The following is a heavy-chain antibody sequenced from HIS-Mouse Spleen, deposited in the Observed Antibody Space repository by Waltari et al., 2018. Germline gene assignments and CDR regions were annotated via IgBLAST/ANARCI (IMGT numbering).Heavy chain of an antibody. D-gene: IGHD3-16*01. V-gene: IGHV3-21*01. CDR2: ISSSSSYI. CDR3: ARDSPVSLGELGY. Sequence: EVQLVESGGGLVKPGGSLRLSCAASGFTFSSYSMNWVRQAPGKGLEWVSSISSSSSYIYYEDSVKGRFTISRDNAKNSLYLQMNSLRAEDTAVYYCARDSPVSLGELGYWGQGTLVTVSS. CDR1: GFTFSSYS. J-gene: IGHJ4*02.